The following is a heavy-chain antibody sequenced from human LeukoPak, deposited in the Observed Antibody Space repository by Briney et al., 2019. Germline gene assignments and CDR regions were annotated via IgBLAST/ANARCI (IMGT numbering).Heavy chain of an antibody. D-gene: IGHD3-3*01. J-gene: IGHJ5*02. V-gene: IGHV3-11*01. CDR1: GFTFSDYY. CDR3: AKDSLFRSDPPSGWFDP. Sequence: GGSLRLSCAASGFTFSDYYMSWIRQAPGKGLEWVSYISSSGSTIYYADSVKGRFTISRDNSKNTLYLQMNSLRAEDTAVYYCAKDSLFRSDPPSGWFDPWGQGTLVTVSS. CDR2: ISSSGSTI.